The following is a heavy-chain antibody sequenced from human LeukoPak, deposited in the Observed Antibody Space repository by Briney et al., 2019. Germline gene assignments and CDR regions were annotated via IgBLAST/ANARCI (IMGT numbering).Heavy chain of an antibody. D-gene: IGHD2-21*02. J-gene: IGHJ5*02. CDR3: ATEKVVTSTYHWLDP. CDR2: INPNSGGT. Sequence: GASVKVSCQASGNTFTGYFMHWVRQAPGQGLEWKGWINPNSGGTNYAQKFQGRVTMTRDTSINTAYMQLTRLTPDDTAVYYCATEKVVTSTYHWLDPWGQGTLVTVSS. CDR1: GNTFTGYF. V-gene: IGHV1-2*02.